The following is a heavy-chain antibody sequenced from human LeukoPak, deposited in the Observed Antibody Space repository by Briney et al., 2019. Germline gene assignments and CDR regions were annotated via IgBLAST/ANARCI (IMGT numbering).Heavy chain of an antibody. V-gene: IGHV3-23*01. CDR3: AREGTITIVEFDY. D-gene: IGHD3-10*01. Sequence: GGSLRLSCAASGFTFRSHDMSWVRQAPGKGLEWVSGISASGGSTFYADSVKGRFTISRDNAKNSLYLQMNSLRAEDTAVYYCAREGTITIVEFDYWGQGTLVTVSS. CDR2: ISASGGST. CDR1: GFTFRSHD. J-gene: IGHJ4*02.